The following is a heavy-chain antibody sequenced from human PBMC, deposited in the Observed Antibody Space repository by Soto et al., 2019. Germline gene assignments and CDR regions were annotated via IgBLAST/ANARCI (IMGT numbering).Heavy chain of an antibody. CDR1: GFTFSCYS. V-gene: IGHV3-21*01. D-gene: IGHD3-10*01. CDR3: ERDVAQMVRVVSWRAAFDI. Sequence: EVQLVESGGGLVKPGGSLRLSCAASGFTFSCYSMNWVRQAPGKGLEWVSSIRSSSSYIYYADSVKGRFTISRDNAKNSRYLQMISLSAEETAVYYCERDVAQMVRVVSWRAAFDIWGQGKMVPVSS. CDR2: IRSSSSYI. J-gene: IGHJ3*02.